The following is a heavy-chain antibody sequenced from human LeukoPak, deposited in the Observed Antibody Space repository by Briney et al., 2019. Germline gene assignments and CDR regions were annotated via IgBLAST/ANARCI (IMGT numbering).Heavy chain of an antibody. V-gene: IGHV4-39*07. CDR2: VYYSGTT. CDR1: GGSISSSSYY. Sequence: PSETLSLTCTVSGGSISSSSYYWGWIRRPPGKALEWIGSVYYSGTTSYNPSLKSRVTISVDMSKNHFSLRLSSVTAADTAFYYCSRYDSDTGDFDPWGQGTLVTISS. D-gene: IGHD3-10*01. CDR3: SRYDSDTGDFDP. J-gene: IGHJ5*02.